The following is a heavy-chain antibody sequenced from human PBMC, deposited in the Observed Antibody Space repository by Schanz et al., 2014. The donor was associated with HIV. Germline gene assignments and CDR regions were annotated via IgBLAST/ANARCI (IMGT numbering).Heavy chain of an antibody. J-gene: IGHJ6*02. V-gene: IGHV3-30*18. CDR2: ISYDGRNK. CDR1: GFTFDSYG. Sequence: QVQLVESGGGVVQPGRSLRLSCAASGFTFDSYGIHWVRQAPGKGLEWVAVISYDGRNKYYADSVKGRFTISRDNSKNTLYLQLKSLRAEDRAVYYCAKDRNYYDDRYIGKGNYYYYYGMDVWGQGTTVTVS. CDR3: AKDRNYYDDRYIGKGNYYYYYGMDV. D-gene: IGHD3-22*01.